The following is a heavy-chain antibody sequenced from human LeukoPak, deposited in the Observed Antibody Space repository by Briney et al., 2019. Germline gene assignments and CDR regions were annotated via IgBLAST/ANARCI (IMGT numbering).Heavy chain of an antibody. CDR3: ARRPYYYDSSGYYSDAFDI. V-gene: IGHV4-59*08. CDR1: GGSISSYY. D-gene: IGHD3-22*01. Sequence: SETLSLTCTVCGGSISSYYWSWIRQLPGKGLEWIGYIYYSGSTNYNPSLKSRVTISVDTSKNQFYLKLSSVTAADTAVYYCARRPYYYDSSGYYSDAFDIWGQGTMVTISS. J-gene: IGHJ3*02. CDR2: IYYSGST.